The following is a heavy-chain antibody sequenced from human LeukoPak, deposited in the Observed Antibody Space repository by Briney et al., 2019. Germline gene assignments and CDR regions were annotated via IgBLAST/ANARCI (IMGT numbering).Heavy chain of an antibody. CDR2: INPNSGGT. CDR1: GYTFTGYY. J-gene: IGHJ4*02. Sequence: EASVKVSCKASGYTFTGYYMHWVRQAPGQGLEWMGWINPNSGGTNYAQKFQGRVTMTRDTSISTAYMELSRLRSDDTAVYYCARALGDYVPNDYWGQGTLVTVSS. CDR3: ARALGDYVPNDY. V-gene: IGHV1-2*02. D-gene: IGHD4-17*01.